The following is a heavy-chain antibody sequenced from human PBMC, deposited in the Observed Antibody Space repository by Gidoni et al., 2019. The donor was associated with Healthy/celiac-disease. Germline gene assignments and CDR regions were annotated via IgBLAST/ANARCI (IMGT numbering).Heavy chain of an antibody. V-gene: IGHV1-69*08. D-gene: IGHD4-17*01. Sequence: QVQLVQSGAEVKKPGSSVKVSCKASGGTFSSYTISWVRQAPGQGLEWMGRIIPILGIANYAQKFQGRVTIPADKSTSTAYMELSSLRSEDTAVYYCARDAELTTYGEGGYWGQGTLVTVSS. J-gene: IGHJ4*02. CDR2: IIPILGIA. CDR1: GGTFSSYT. CDR3: ARDAELTTYGEGGY.